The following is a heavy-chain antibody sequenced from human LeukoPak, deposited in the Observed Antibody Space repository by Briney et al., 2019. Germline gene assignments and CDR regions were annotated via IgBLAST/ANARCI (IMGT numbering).Heavy chain of an antibody. D-gene: IGHD7-27*01. CDR2: IKQDGSEK. CDR3: ARDKRTGDSYFDS. Sequence: PGGSLRLSCAASGFSFSSYWMNWVRQAPGKGLEWVANIKQDGSEKYYVDSVKGRFTISRDNAKYSLYLQMDSLRAEDTAVYYCARDKRTGDSYFDSWGQGTLVTVSS. J-gene: IGHJ4*02. V-gene: IGHV3-7*01. CDR1: GFSFSSYW.